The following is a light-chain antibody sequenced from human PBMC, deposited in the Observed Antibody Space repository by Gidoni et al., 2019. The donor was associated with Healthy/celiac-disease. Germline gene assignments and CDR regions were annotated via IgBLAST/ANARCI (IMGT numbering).Light chain of an antibody. J-gene: IGKJ5*01. CDR1: QSVSSY. V-gene: IGKV3-11*01. CDR2: DAS. CDR3: QQRSNWPRGT. Sequence: EIVLTQSPATLSLSPGERATLACRASQSVSSYLPLYQQKPSQAPRLLVYDASNRATGIAARFSGSGSGAGFTHTIRCLEPGVFAVYCCQQRSNWPRGTFGQXTRLEIK.